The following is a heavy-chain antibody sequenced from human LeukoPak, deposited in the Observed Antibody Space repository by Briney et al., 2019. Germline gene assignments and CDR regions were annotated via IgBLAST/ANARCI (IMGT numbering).Heavy chain of an antibody. CDR2: INPDSGGT. Sequence: ASVTVSCKASGYTFTGYYMHWVRQAPGQGLEWMGWINPDSGGTNYAQKFQGRVTMTRDTSISTAYMELSRLRSDDTAVYYCARVSTMVRGVYYYYGMDVWGQGTTVTVSS. CDR1: GYTFTGYY. D-gene: IGHD3-10*01. J-gene: IGHJ6*02. V-gene: IGHV1-2*02. CDR3: ARVSTMVRGVYYYYGMDV.